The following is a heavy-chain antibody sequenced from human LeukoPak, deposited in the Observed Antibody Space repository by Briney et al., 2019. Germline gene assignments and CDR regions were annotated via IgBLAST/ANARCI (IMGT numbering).Heavy chain of an antibody. D-gene: IGHD4-11*01. CDR1: GFTFSDSY. V-gene: IGHV3-11*01. Sequence: GGSLRLSCAASGFTFSDSYMSWIRQAPGKGLEWVSYISRSGSTIYYADSVKGRFTISRDNAKNSLYLQMNSLRAEDTAVYYCAKQSMGIDNWGQGTLVIVSS. CDR3: AKQSMGIDN. J-gene: IGHJ4*02. CDR2: ISRSGSTI.